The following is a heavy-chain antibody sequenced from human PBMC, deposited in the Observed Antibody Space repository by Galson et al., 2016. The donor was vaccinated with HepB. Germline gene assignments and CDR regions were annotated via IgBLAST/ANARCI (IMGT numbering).Heavy chain of an antibody. Sequence: SVKVSCKASGYTFTTYGISWVRQAPGQGLEWMGWISAYNGNTNYAQKLQGRVTMTTDTSTSTAYMELRSLRSDDTAVYYCARDPRKIRYQLLEIYYYYYAMNGSGQVTTVTFSS. D-gene: IGHD2-2*01. J-gene: IGHJ6*02. CDR2: ISAYNGNT. CDR3: ARDPRKIRYQLLEIYYYYYAMNG. V-gene: IGHV1-18*01. CDR1: GYTFTTYG.